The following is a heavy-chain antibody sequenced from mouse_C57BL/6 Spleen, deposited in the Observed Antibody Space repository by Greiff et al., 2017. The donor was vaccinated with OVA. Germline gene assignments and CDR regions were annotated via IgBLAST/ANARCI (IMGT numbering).Heavy chain of an antibody. CDR2: IYPGSGST. J-gene: IGHJ4*01. CDR1: GYTFTSYW. D-gene: IGHD2-3*01. V-gene: IGHV1-55*01. CDR3: AREGGYYPDYAMDY. Sequence: QVQLKQPGAELVKPGASVKMSCKASGYTFTSYWITWVKQRPGQGLEWIGDIYPGSGSTNYNEKFKSKATLTVDTSSSTAYMQLSSLTSEDSAVYDGAREGGYYPDYAMDYWGQGTSVTVSS.